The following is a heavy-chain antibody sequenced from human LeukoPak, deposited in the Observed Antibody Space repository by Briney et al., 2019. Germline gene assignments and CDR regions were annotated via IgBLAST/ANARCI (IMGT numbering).Heavy chain of an antibody. CDR1: GGSFSSGSYF. CDR2: IYTSGRT. V-gene: IGHV4-61*09. CDR3: ARGPYDFWKGYNDY. Sequence: SQTLSLTCTVSGGSFSSGSYFWSWIRQPAGKGLEWIGHIYTSGRTNYNPSLKSRVTISVDTSKNQFSLKLSSVTAEDTAVYYCARGPYDFWKGYNDYWGQGTLVTVSS. D-gene: IGHD3-3*01. J-gene: IGHJ4*02.